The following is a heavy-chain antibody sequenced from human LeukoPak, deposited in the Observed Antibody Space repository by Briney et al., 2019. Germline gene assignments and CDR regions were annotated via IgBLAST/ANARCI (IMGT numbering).Heavy chain of an antibody. D-gene: IGHD3-22*01. CDR3: ASLPRGIVVAPFDY. V-gene: IGHV1-2*02. CDR1: GYTFTGYY. J-gene: IGHJ4*02. CDR2: INPNSGGT. Sequence: ASVKVSCKPSGYTFTGYYMHWVRQAPGQGLEWMGWINPNSGGTNYAQKFQGRVTMTRDTSISTAYMELSRLRSDDTAVYYCASLPRGIVVAPFDYWGQGTLVTVSS.